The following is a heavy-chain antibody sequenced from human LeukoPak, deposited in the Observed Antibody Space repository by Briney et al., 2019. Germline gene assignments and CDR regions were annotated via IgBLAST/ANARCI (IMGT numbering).Heavy chain of an antibody. J-gene: IGHJ3*02. V-gene: IGHV4-30-2*01. D-gene: IGHD3-9*01. Sequence: SETLSLTCAVSGGSISSGGYSWSWIRQPPGKGLEWIGYIYHSGSTYYNPSLKSRVTISVDRSKNQFSLKLSSVTATDTAVYYCAAVADYDILTGYPSAFDIWGQGTMVTVSS. CDR2: IYHSGST. CDR1: GGSISSGGYS. CDR3: AAVADYDILTGYPSAFDI.